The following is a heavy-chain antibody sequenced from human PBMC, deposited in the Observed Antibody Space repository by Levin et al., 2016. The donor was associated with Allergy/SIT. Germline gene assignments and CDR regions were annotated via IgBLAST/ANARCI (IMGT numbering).Heavy chain of an antibody. J-gene: IGHJ6*02. D-gene: IGHD1-1*01. V-gene: IGHV3-64*01. CDR2: ISSNGGST. CDR1: GFTFSSYA. CDR3: ARVGGTYYYYYGMDV. Sequence: GGSLRLSCAASGFTFSSYAMHWVRQAPGKGLEYVSAISSNGGSTYYANSVKGRFTISRDNSKNTLYLQMGSLRAEDMAVYYCARVGGTYYYYYGMDVWGQGTTVTVSS.